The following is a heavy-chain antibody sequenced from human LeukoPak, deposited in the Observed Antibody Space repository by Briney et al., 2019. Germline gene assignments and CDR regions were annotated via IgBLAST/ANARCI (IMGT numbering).Heavy chain of an antibody. CDR1: GYTFTGYY. Sequence: ASVKVSCKASGYTFTGYYMHWVRQAPGQGLEWMGWISAYNGNTNYAQKLQGRVTMTTDTSTSTAYMELRSLRSDDTAVYYCARDPRSYGGLDYWGQGTLVTVSS. CDR2: ISAYNGNT. CDR3: ARDPRSYGGLDY. V-gene: IGHV1-18*04. J-gene: IGHJ4*02. D-gene: IGHD4-23*01.